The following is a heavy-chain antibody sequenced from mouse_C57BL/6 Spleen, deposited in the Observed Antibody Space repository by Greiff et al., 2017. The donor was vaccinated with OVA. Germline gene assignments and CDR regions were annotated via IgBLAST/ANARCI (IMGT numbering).Heavy chain of an antibody. CDR1: GYTFTDSY. CDR2: INPNNGGT. CDR3: ARRGDFYAMDY. Sequence: EVQLQQSGPELVKPGASVKISCKASGYTFTDSYMNWVKQSPGKSLEWIGDINPNNGGTSYNQKFKGKATLTVDKSSSTAYMELRSLTSEDSAVYYCARRGDFYAMDYWGQGTSVTVSS. V-gene: IGHV1-26*01. J-gene: IGHJ4*01.